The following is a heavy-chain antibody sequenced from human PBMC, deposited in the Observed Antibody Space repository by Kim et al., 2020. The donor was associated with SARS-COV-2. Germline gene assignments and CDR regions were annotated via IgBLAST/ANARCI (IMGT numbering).Heavy chain of an antibody. CDR3: AGIRAGYWFFDL. CDR2: ISSTSDTI. D-gene: IGHD2-21*01. J-gene: IGHJ2*01. Sequence: LSLTCAASGFSFSSYSMNWVRQAPGKGLEWISYISSTSDTIYYADSVKGRFTISRDNAKNSLCLQMSSLRVEDTAVYYCAGIRAGYWFFDLWGRGTLVTVSS. CDR1: GFSFSSYS. V-gene: IGHV3-48*04.